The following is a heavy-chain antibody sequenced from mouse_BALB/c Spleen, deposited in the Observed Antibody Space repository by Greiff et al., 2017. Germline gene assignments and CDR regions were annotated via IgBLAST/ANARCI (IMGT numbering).Heavy chain of an antibody. V-gene: IGHV5-17*02. CDR3: ARWKDYAMDY. J-gene: IGHJ4*01. CDR1: GFTFSSFG. CDR2: ISSGSSTI. Sequence: EVKLQESGGGLVQPGGSRKLSCAASGFTFSSFGMHWVRQAPEKGLEWVAYISSGSSTIYYADTVKGRFTISRDNPKNTLFLQMTSLRSEDTAMYYCARWKDYAMDYWGQGTSVTVSS.